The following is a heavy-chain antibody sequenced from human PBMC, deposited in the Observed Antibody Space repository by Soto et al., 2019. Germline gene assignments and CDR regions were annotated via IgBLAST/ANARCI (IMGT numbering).Heavy chain of an antibody. CDR2: IYYSGST. Sequence: QVQLQESGPGLVKPSETLSLTCTVSGGSISSYYWSWIRQPPGKGLEWIGYIYYSGSTNYNPSLKSRVTISVDTSKNQFSLKLSSVTAADTAEYYCARNYGHAFDIWGQGTMVTVSS. CDR1: GGSISSYY. V-gene: IGHV4-59*01. CDR3: ARNYGHAFDI. J-gene: IGHJ3*02. D-gene: IGHD1-7*01.